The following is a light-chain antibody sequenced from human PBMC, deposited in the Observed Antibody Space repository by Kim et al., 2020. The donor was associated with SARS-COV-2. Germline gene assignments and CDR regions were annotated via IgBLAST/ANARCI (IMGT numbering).Light chain of an antibody. CDR2: AAS. Sequence: SASVGDRVTITWRASQTIKSYLHWYQQRTGKPPQLLIYAASNLQSGATSRFSGSRSGTEFILTISSLQPEDFATYYCQQSYVTPSTFGKGTKLEIK. CDR1: QTIKSY. CDR3: QQSYVTPST. J-gene: IGKJ2*01. V-gene: IGKV1-39*01.